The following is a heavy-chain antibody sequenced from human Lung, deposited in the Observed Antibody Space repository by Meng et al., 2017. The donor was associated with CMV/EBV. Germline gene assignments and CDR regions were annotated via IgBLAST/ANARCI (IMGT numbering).Heavy chain of an antibody. D-gene: IGHD3-10*01. J-gene: IGHJ1*01. CDR2: IPHRGSS. V-gene: IGHV4-4*02. CDR1: GDSITNHNW. CDR3: LRRSGGSV. Sequence: QVELRESGPALVKPSETLSLTCAVSGDSITNHNWWAWVRQHPGKGLEWIGEIPHRGSSAYNPSLKSRVSMSIDKSKNQFSLKLTSVTAADTAVYHCLRRSGGSVWGQGTLVTVSS.